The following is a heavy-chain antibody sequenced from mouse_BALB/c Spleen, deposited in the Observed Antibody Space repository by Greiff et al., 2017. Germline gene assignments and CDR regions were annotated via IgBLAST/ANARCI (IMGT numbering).Heavy chain of an antibody. CDR1: GFSLTSYG. CDR3: ARGVRWYFDV. V-gene: IGHV2-9*02. CDR2: IWAGGST. D-gene: IGHD2-14*01. J-gene: IGHJ1*01. Sequence: VKLQESGPGLVAPSQSLSITCTVSGFSLTSYGVHWVRQPPGKGLEWLGVIWAGGSTNYNSALMSRLSISKDNSKSQVFLKMNSLQTDDTAMYYCARGVRWYFDVWGAGTTVTVSS.